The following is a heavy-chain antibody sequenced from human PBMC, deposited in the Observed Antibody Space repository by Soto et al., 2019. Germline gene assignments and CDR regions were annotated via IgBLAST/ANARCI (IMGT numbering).Heavy chain of an antibody. CDR3: ARNGGRSSPLDY. Sequence: QVQLMQSGAEVRKPGASVMVYCKTSGFAFTIYGISWVRQAPGQGLEWMGWISVDSDSTDYAQKFQGRVTLTTDASTTTAYMELRSLRPDDTALYYCARNGGRSSPLDYWGQGTLVTVSS. J-gene: IGHJ4*02. CDR1: GFAFTIYG. CDR2: ISVDSDST. V-gene: IGHV1-18*01. D-gene: IGHD6-6*01.